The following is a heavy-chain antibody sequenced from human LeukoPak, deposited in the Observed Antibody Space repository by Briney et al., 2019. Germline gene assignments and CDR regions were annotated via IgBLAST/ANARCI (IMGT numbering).Heavy chain of an antibody. Sequence: GRSLRLSCAASGFTFSSYSMNWVRQAPGKGLEWVSYISSSSSTIYYADSVKGRFTISRDNAKNSLYLQMNSLRDEDTAVYYCARDGMVRGVIIWDAFDIWSQGTMVTVSS. J-gene: IGHJ3*02. CDR3: ARDGMVRGVIIWDAFDI. CDR1: GFTFSSYS. D-gene: IGHD3-10*01. CDR2: ISSSSSTI. V-gene: IGHV3-48*02.